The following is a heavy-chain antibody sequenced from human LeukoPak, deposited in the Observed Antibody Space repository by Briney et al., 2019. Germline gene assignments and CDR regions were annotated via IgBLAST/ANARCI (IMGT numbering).Heavy chain of an antibody. Sequence: GGSLRLSCAPSGFTFSNYWMSWVRQAPGKGLEWVANIKQDESEKNYVDSVKGRFTISRDNAKNSLFLQMNSLRAEDTAMYYCARDAGSSWSYFDSWGQGTLVTVSS. CDR2: IKQDESEK. CDR3: ARDAGSSWSYFDS. CDR1: GFTFSNYW. V-gene: IGHV3-7*01. D-gene: IGHD6-13*01. J-gene: IGHJ4*02.